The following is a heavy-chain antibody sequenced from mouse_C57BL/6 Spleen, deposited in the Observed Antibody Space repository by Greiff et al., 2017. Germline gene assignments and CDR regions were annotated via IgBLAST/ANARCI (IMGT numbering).Heavy chain of an antibody. D-gene: IGHD2-5*01. CDR3: AKDSNHWYFEV. CDR1: GYAFSSSW. V-gene: IGHV1-82*01. J-gene: IGHJ1*03. CDR2: IYPGDGDT. Sequence: QVQLQQSGPELVKPGASVKISCKASGYAFSSSWMNWVKPRPGKGLEWIGRIYPGDGDTNYNGKFKGKATLTADKSSSTAYMQLSSLTSEDSAVYFCAKDSNHWYFEVWGTGTTVTVSS.